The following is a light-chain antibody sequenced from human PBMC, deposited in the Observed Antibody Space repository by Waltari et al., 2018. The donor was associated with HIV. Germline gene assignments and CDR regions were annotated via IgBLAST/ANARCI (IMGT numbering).Light chain of an antibody. CDR1: HSNVGKNY. Sequence: QSGLRQPPSTSRPPGQRVVIPCSGSHSNVGKNYVSWFQQPPGAAPRLLIYRNERRPSGVPDRFPAAKSGSSASLVISGLRSDDEAEYFGASWDDALSSWLFGGGTKLTVL. CDR2: RNE. CDR3: ASWDDALSSWL. J-gene: IGLJ6*01. V-gene: IGLV1-47*01.